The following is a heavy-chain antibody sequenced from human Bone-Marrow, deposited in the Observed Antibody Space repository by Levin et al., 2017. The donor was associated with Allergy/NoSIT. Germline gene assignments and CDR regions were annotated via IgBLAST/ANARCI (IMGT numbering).Heavy chain of an antibody. CDR3: AKNVFNTGTFDD. V-gene: IGHV1-8*01. J-gene: IGHJ4*01. Sequence: ASVKVSCRASGYRFTEYDINWVRQAPGQGLEWVGWMSPSNCHTGYAQKFQGRVALTRDTSRSTAYMELGSLTSDDTAVYYCAKNVFNTGTFDDWGHGTLVTVSS. CDR2: MSPSNCHT. CDR1: GYRFTEYD. D-gene: IGHD4-17*01.